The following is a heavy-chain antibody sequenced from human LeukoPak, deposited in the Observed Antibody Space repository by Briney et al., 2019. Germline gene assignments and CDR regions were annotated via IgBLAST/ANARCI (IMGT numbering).Heavy chain of an antibody. V-gene: IGHV4-30-4*01. Sequence: PQTLSLTCTLSTRSISRGDAYWSWIREPPVKGLEGTGFIYFSGSTYYNPSLKSRVTISVDTSKNQFSLKLSSVTAADTAVYYCARERDRGDLQPHRGFFDYWGQGTLVTVSS. CDR3: ARERDRGDLQPHRGFFDY. CDR2: IYFSGST. J-gene: IGHJ4*02. CDR1: TRSISRGDAY. D-gene: IGHD2-21*02.